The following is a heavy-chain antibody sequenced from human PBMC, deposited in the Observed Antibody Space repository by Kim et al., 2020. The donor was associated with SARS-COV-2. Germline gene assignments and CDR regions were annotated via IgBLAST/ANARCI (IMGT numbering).Heavy chain of an antibody. J-gene: IGHJ6*02. CDR1: GFTFSSYG. D-gene: IGHD3-10*01. Sequence: GGSLRLSCAASGFTFSSYGMHWVRQAPGKGLEWVAVISYDGSNKYYADSVKGRFTISRDNSKNTLYLQMNSLRAEDTAVYYCAKSLWAKHEMSRFGELLRPRKYYYYGMDVWGQGTTVTVSS. V-gene: IGHV3-30*18. CDR2: ISYDGSNK. CDR3: AKSLWAKHEMSRFGELLRPRKYYYYGMDV.